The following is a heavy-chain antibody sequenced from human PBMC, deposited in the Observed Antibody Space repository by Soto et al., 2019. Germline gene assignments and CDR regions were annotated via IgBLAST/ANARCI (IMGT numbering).Heavy chain of an antibody. Sequence: QVQLVESGGGVVQPGRSLRLSCAASGFTFSSYAMHWVRQAPGKGLEWVAVISYDGSNKYYADSVKGRFTISRDNSKNTLYLQVNSLRAEDTAVYYCAKAGIDYGGNRNWYFDLWGRGTLVTVSS. CDR2: ISYDGSNK. CDR1: GFTFSSYA. J-gene: IGHJ2*01. V-gene: IGHV3-30-3*01. D-gene: IGHD4-17*01. CDR3: AKAGIDYGGNRNWYFDL.